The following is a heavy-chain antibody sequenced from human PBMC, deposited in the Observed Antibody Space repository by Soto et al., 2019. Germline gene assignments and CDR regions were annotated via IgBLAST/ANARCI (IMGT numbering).Heavy chain of an antibody. CDR3: ARGEEGSRWNEYFQH. D-gene: IGHD6-13*01. Sequence: KTSETLSLTCTVSGGSISSYYWSWIRQPPGKGLEWIGYIYYSGSTNYNPSLKSRVTISVDTSKNQFSLKLSSVTAADTAVYYCARGEEGSRWNEYFQHWGQGTLVTVSS. CDR1: GGSISSYY. V-gene: IGHV4-59*01. J-gene: IGHJ1*01. CDR2: IYYSGST.